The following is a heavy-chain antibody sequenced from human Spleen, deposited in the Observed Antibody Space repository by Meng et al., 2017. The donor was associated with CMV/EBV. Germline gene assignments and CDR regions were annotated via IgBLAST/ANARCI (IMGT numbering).Heavy chain of an antibody. D-gene: IGHD3-22*01. J-gene: IGHJ4*02. Sequence: TVSGGSISRSSYYWGWIRQSPGKGLEWIGNIYYTGTTYYNPSLKSRVTISVDTSNNQFSLKLTSVTAADTAVYYCARTGPTTVVVIDHWGQGTLVTVSS. CDR3: ARTGPTTVVVIDH. CDR1: GGSISRSSYY. CDR2: IYYTGTT. V-gene: IGHV4-39*01.